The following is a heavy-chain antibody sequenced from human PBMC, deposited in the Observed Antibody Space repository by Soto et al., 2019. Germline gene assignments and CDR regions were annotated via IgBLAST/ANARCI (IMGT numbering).Heavy chain of an antibody. Sequence: QVQLVESGGGVVQPGRSLRLSCAASGFTFSSYGMHWVRQAPGKGLEWVAVISYEGSNKYYADSVKGRFTISRDNSKNTLYLQMNSLRAEDTAVYYCAKLMTTVTPQYAFDLWGQGTMVTVSS. D-gene: IGHD4-17*01. CDR3: AKLMTTVTPQYAFDL. J-gene: IGHJ3*01. CDR1: GFTFSSYG. V-gene: IGHV3-30*18. CDR2: ISYEGSNK.